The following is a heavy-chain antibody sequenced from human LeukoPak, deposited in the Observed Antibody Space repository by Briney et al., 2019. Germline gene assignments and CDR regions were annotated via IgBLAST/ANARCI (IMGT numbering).Heavy chain of an antibody. Sequence: GGSLRLSCAASGFTFSIMNCVRQAPGKGLEWVSSISSSSTYIYYADSVKGRFTISRDNAKNSVYLQMNSLRAEDTAVYYCAREKDRYYYYMDVSGKGTTVTVSS. CDR1: GFTFSI. J-gene: IGHJ6*03. CDR2: ISSSSTYI. CDR3: AREKDRYYYYMDV. V-gene: IGHV3-21*01.